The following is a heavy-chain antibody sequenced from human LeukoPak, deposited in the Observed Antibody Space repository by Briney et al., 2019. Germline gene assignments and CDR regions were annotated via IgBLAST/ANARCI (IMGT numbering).Heavy chain of an antibody. CDR2: INTSGSST. CDR1: GYTFTSYA. CDR3: ARDNSVGDIAWWFDP. J-gene: IGHJ5*02. Sequence: ASVKVSCKASGYTFTSYAMKWVRQAHGQGHEWMGLINTSGSSTLYAQKFQGRVTMTRDMSTTTDYMELSSLRSEDTAVYYCARDNSVGDIAWWFDPWGQGTLVTVSS. D-gene: IGHD3-16*02. V-gene: IGHV1-46*01.